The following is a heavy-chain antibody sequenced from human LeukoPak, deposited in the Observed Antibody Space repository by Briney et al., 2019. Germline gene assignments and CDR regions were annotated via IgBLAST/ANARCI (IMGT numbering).Heavy chain of an antibody. CDR2: INWNGGST. J-gene: IGHJ4*02. CDR1: GFTFDDYG. CDR3: ARETARYYYDSSGYPDY. Sequence: GGSLRLSCAASGFTFDDYGMSWVRQAPGKGLEWVSGINWNGGSTGYADSVKGRFTISRDNAKNYLYLQMNSLRAEDTALYYCARETARYYYDSSGYPDYWGQGTLVTVSS. D-gene: IGHD3-22*01. V-gene: IGHV3-20*04.